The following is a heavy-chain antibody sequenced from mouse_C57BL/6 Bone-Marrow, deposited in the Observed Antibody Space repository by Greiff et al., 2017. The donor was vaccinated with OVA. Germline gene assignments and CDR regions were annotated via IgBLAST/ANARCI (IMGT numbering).Heavy chain of an antibody. V-gene: IGHV1-55*01. CDR1: GYTFTSYW. J-gene: IGHJ2*01. CDR2: IYPGSGST. Sequence: VQLKQPGAELVKPGASVKMSCKASGYTFTSYWITWVKQRPGQGLEWIGDIYPGSGSTNYNEKFKSKATLTVDTSSSTAYMQLSSLTSEDSAVYYCAEGTTVVGEDYWGQGTTLTVSS. D-gene: IGHD1-1*01. CDR3: AEGTTVVGEDY.